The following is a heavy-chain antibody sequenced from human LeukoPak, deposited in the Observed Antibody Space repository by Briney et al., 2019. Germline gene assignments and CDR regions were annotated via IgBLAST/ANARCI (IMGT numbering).Heavy chain of an antibody. Sequence: PSETLSLTCTVSGGSISSSSYYWGWIRQPPGKGLEWIGSIYYSGSTYYNPSLKSRVTISVDTSKNQFSLKLSSVTAADTAVYYCARRGYDILTGPTNWFDPWGQGTLVTVSS. V-gene: IGHV4-39*01. CDR1: GGSISSSSYY. CDR2: IYYSGST. D-gene: IGHD3-9*01. J-gene: IGHJ5*02. CDR3: ARRGYDILTGPTNWFDP.